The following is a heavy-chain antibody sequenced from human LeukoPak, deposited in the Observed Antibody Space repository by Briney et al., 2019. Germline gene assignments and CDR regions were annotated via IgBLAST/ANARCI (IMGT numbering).Heavy chain of an antibody. CDR2: IQQHGSET. CDR1: GFTFSNYW. Sequence: GGSLRLSCEGSGFTFSNYWMSWVRQAPGKGLEWVANIQQHGSETYYGDSVKGRFTISRDKAKNSLYLQMNSLRAEDTAVYYCATYSSSNGREFQYWGQGTLVTVSS. V-gene: IGHV3-7*01. CDR3: ATYSSSNGREFQY. J-gene: IGHJ1*01. D-gene: IGHD2-2*01.